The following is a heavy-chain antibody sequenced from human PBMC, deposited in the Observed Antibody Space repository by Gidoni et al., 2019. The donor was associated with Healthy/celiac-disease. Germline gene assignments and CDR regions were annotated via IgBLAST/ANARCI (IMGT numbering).Heavy chain of an antibody. V-gene: IGHV3-30*18. Sequence: QVHLVASGGGVVDPGRSLRLSCAPSRVTFCSYGMHWVRQAPGKGLGWVTVISNDGINKYYADSVKGRFTISRDNSKNTLYLQMNSLRAEDTAVYYCANGASGSFQRSPFDYWGQGTLVTVSS. CDR1: RVTFCSYG. D-gene: IGHD1-26*01. CDR2: ISNDGINK. J-gene: IGHJ4*02. CDR3: ANGASGSFQRSPFDY.